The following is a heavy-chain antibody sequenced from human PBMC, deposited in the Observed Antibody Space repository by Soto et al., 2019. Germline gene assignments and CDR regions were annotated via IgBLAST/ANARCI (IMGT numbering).Heavy chain of an antibody. J-gene: IGHJ4*02. CDR3: ARLGGIVDTGTSIQ. CDR2: IYPGDSDT. Sequence: GESLKISCTASGYRFSTYWIGWVRQRPGKGPEWMAIIYPGDSDTRENPSFQGQVTISADKSSNTVHLQWRRLKASDNAIYYCARLGGIVDTGTSIQWGQGTLVTVSS. D-gene: IGHD1-26*01. CDR1: GYRFSTYW. V-gene: IGHV5-51*01.